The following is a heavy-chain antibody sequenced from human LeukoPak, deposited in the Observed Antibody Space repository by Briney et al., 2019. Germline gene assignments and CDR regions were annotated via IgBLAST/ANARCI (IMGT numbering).Heavy chain of an antibody. V-gene: IGHV4-59*01. Sequence: SETLSLTCTVSGGSISSYYWSWIRQPPGKGLEWIGYIYYSGSTNYNPSLKSRVTISVDTSKNQFSLKLSSVTAADTAVYYCARDGRVGEFDYWGQGTLVTVSS. J-gene: IGHJ4*02. CDR2: IYYSGST. CDR1: GGSISSYY. D-gene: IGHD1-26*01. CDR3: ARDGRVGEFDY.